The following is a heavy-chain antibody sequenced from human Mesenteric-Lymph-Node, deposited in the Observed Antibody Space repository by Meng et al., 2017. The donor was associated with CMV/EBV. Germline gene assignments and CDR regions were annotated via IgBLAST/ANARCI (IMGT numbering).Heavy chain of an antibody. D-gene: IGHD2-2*01. CDR2: IKQDGSEK. J-gene: IGHJ4*02. CDR1: GFTFSSYW. V-gene: IGHV3-7*01. CDR3: ASLVVPAAIRVEYYFDY. Sequence: LSLTCAASGFTFSSYWMSWVRQAPGKGLEWVANIKQDGSEKYYVDSVKGRFTISRDNAKNSLYLQMNSLRAEDTAVYYCASLVVPAAIRVEYYFDYWGQGTLVTVSS.